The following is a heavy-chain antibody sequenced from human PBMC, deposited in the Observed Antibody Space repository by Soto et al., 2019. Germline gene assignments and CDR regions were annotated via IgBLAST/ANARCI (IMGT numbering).Heavy chain of an antibody. CDR1: GFTVSNNY. Sequence: EVQLVESGGGLIQPGGSLRLSCAASGFTVSNNYMTWVRQAPGKGLEWVSVIYSGGSTYYADSVKGRFTISRDNSKNTLYLQMNILRAEDTAVYYCAKDVLTSPRAFDIWGQGTMVTVSS. J-gene: IGHJ3*02. CDR3: AKDVLTSPRAFDI. CDR2: IYSGGST. V-gene: IGHV3-53*01. D-gene: IGHD3-16*01.